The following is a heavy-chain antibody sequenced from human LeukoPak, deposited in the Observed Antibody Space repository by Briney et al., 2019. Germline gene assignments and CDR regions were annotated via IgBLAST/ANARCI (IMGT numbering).Heavy chain of an antibody. D-gene: IGHD5-18*01. J-gene: IGHJ4*02. CDR1: GFTFGPYW. CDR3: AKEERGYSYGSYYFDY. V-gene: IGHV3-7*03. Sequence: PGGSLRLSCAASGFTFGPYWMSWVRQAPGKGLEWVANINGDGNERFYVESVKGRFTISRDNAKNSLYLQMNSLRAEDMALYYCAKEERGYSYGSYYFDYWGQGTLVTVSS. CDR2: INGDGNER.